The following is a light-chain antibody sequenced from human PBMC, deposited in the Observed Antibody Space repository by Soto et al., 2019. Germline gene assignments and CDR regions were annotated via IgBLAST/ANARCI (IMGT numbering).Light chain of an antibody. J-gene: IGLJ2*01. CDR2: EAS. CDR1: SSDVGSYNL. V-gene: IGLV2-23*02. CDR3: CSYAAGSTFDVV. Sequence: QSALTQPASVSGSPGQSITVSCTGTSSDVGSYNLVSWYQQHPGKAPKLMIYEASKRPSGVSNRFSGSKSGNTASLTISGLQAKDEADYFCCSYAAGSTFDVVFGGGTKLTVL.